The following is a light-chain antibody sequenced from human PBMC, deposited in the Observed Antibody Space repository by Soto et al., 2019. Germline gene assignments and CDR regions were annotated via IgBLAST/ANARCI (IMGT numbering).Light chain of an antibody. V-gene: IGLV2-8*01. CDR1: TSDVGAYNY. CDR3: NSYAGSKNFGV. J-gene: IGLJ3*02. Sequence: QSALTQPPSASGSPGQSVTISCTGTTSDVGAYNYVSWYQQHPGKAPKLIIYEVTKRPSGVPDRFSGSKPGNTASLIVSGLQAEDEADYYCNSYAGSKNFGVFGGGTKVTVL. CDR2: EVT.